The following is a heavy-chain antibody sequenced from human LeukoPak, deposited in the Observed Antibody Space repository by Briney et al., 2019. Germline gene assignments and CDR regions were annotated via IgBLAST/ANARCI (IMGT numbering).Heavy chain of an antibody. V-gene: IGHV4-59*08. J-gene: IGHJ3*02. Sequence: PSETLSLTCTVSGGSISSYYWSWIRQPPGKGLEWIGYIYYSGSTNYNPSLKSRVTISVDTSKNQFSLKLSSVTAADTAVYYCARRTQGAAAAPDLFDIWGQGTMVTVSS. D-gene: IGHD6-13*01. CDR2: IYYSGST. CDR3: ARRTQGAAAAPDLFDI. CDR1: GGSISSYY.